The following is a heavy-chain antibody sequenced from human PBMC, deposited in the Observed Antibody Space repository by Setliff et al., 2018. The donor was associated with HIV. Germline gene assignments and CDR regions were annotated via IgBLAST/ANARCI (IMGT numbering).Heavy chain of an antibody. V-gene: IGHV4-34*01. CDR1: GGSFSGYY. CDR2: INYSGST. J-gene: IGHJ4*02. Sequence: SETLSLTCAVYGGSFSGYYWSWIRQPPGKGLEWIGEINYSGSTNYNPSLKSRVTISVDTSKNQFSLKLNSVTAADTAVYYCARGQEANYNFWSGYESWYFDYWGLGPLVTVSS. CDR3: ARGQEANYNFWSGYESWYFDY. D-gene: IGHD3-3*01.